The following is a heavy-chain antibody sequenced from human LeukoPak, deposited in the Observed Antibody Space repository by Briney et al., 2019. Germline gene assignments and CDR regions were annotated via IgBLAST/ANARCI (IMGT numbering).Heavy chain of an antibody. D-gene: IGHD4-11*01. V-gene: IGHV1-8*01. CDR1: GYTFTSYD. CDR2: MNPNSGNT. J-gene: IGHJ6*02. Sequence: ASVKVSCKASGYTFTSYDINWVRQATGQGLEWMGWMNPNSGNTGYAQKFQGRVTMTRNTSISTAYMELSSLRSEDTAVYYCATYDYSNYYYYYGMDVWGQGTTVTVSS. CDR3: ATYDYSNYYYYYGMDV.